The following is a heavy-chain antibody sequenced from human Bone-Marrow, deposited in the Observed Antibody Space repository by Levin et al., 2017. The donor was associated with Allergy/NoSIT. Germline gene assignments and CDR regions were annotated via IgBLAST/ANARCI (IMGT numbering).Heavy chain of an antibody. D-gene: IGHD6-19*01. J-gene: IGHJ4*02. V-gene: IGHV3-9*01. CDR2: MSWNIGNI. Sequence: PGGSLRLSCAASGFSFEGFAMHWVRRAPGKGLEWVSGMSWNIGNIGYADSVKGRFTISRDNAKNFLYLEMNSLRVDDTAVYYCVKDVGWTVAGGFDHWGQGTQVTVSS. CDR1: GFSFEGFA. CDR3: VKDVGWTVAGGFDH.